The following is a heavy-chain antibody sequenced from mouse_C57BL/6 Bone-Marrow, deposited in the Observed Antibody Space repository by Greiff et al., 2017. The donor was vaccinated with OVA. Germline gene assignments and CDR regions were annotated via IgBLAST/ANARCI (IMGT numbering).Heavy chain of an antibody. CDR2: IDPENGDT. J-gene: IGHJ4*01. D-gene: IGHD5-1-1*01. V-gene: IGHV14-4*01. Sequence: VQLQQSGAELVRPGASVKLSCTASGFNIKDDYMHWVKQRPEQGLEWIGWIDPENGDTEYASKFQGKATITADTSSNTAYLQLSSLTSEDTDVYYCTDTNYYAMDYWGQGTSVTVSS. CDR3: TDTNYYAMDY. CDR1: GFNIKDDY.